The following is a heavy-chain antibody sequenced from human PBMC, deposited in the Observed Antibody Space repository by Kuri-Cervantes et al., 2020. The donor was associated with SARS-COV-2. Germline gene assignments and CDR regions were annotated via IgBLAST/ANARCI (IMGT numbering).Heavy chain of an antibody. V-gene: IGHV3-74*01. Sequence: GESLKISCAASGFTFSSYWMHWVRQAPGKGLVWVSRINSDGSSTTYADSVKGRFTISRDNAKNTLHLQMSSLRAEDTAVYYCAKDNWSSSWGGMDVWGQGTTVTVSS. CDR2: INSDGSST. CDR3: AKDNWSSSWGGMDV. CDR1: GFTFSSYW. J-gene: IGHJ6*02. D-gene: IGHD6-13*01.